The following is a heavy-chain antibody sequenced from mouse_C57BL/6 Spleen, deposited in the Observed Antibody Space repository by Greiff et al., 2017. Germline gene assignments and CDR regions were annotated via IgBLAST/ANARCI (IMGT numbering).Heavy chain of an antibody. V-gene: IGHV1-42*01. CDR1: GYSFTGYY. CDR3: ARSQNYYFDY. J-gene: IGHJ2*01. Sequence: VQLQQSGPELVKPGASVKISCKASGYSFTGYYVNWVKQSPEKSLEWIGESNPSTGGTTYNQKFKAKATLTVDKSSSTAYMQLKSLTSEDSAVYYCARSQNYYFDYWGQGTTLTVSS. D-gene: IGHD3-1*01. CDR2: SNPSTGGT.